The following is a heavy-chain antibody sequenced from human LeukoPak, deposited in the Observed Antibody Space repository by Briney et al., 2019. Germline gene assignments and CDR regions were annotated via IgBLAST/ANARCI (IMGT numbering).Heavy chain of an antibody. V-gene: IGHV4-34*01. CDR2: INHSGST. CDR1: GGSFSGYY. J-gene: IGHJ5*02. Sequence: PSETLSLTCAVYGGSFSGYYWSWIRQPPGKGLEWIGEINHSGSTNYNPSLKSRVTISVDTSKNQFSLTLSSVTAADTAVYYCASYGSGSSDWFDPWGQGTLVTVSS. CDR3: ASYGSGSSDWFDP. D-gene: IGHD3-10*01.